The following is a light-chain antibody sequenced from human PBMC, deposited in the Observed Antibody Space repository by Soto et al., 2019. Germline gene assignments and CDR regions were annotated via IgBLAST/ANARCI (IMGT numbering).Light chain of an antibody. CDR1: QSVSSN. V-gene: IGKV3-15*01. J-gene: IGKJ1*01. Sequence: EILMTQSPATLSVSPGERATLSCRASQSVSSNLAWYQQKPGQAPRLLIYGASTRATGIPARFSGSGSGTEFTLTISSLQSEDFAVYYCQQYNNWPPWTFGQGTKLDIK. CDR3: QQYNNWPPWT. CDR2: GAS.